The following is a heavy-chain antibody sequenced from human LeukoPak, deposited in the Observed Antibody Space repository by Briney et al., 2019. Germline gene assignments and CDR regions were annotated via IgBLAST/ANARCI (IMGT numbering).Heavy chain of an antibody. D-gene: IGHD6-6*01. CDR3: ARVAARPRYYYYYGTDV. J-gene: IGHJ6*02. CDR2: IYSGGST. V-gene: IGHV3-53*01. Sequence: GGSLRLSCAASGFTVSSNYMSWVRQAPGKGLEWVSVIYSGGSTYYADSVKGRFTISRDNSKNTLYLQMNSLRAEDTAVYYCARVAARPRYYYYYGTDVWGQGTTVTVSS. CDR1: GFTVSSNY.